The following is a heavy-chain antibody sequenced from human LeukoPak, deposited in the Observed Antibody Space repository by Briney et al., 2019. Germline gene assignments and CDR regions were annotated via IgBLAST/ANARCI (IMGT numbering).Heavy chain of an antibody. V-gene: IGHV3-53*01. D-gene: IGHD2-15*01. CDR2: FYRGDST. J-gene: IGHJ4*02. CDR3: AREVVSSPSYFDS. Sequence: QSGGSLRLSCAASGFTVSSSYMYWVRKAPGKGLEWVSFFYRGDSTYYAESVRGRFTISRDNSKNTLYLLMNSLIPEDTAVYYCAREVVSSPSYFDSWGQGTLVTVSS. CDR1: GFTVSSSY.